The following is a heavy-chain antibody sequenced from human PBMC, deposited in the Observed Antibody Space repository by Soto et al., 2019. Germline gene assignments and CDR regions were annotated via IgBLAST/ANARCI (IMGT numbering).Heavy chain of an antibody. D-gene: IGHD4-17*01. J-gene: IGHJ4*02. CDR3: ARSPGSAYGDYVISFDY. CDR1: GYTFTSYS. CDR2: INAGNGNT. V-gene: IGHV1-3*01. Sequence: EASVKVSCKASGYTFTSYSMHWVRQAPGQRLEWMGWINAGNGNTKYSQKFQGRVTITRDTSASTAYMELSSLRSEDTAVYYCARSPGSAYGDYVISFDYWGQGTLVTVSS.